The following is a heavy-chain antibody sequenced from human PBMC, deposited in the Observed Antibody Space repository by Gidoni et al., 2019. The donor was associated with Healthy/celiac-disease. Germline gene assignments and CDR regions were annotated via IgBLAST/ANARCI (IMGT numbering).Heavy chain of an antibody. CDR3: AKVMGDDSDEPPAYYYGMDV. J-gene: IGHJ6*02. CDR1: GFTFDDYA. CDR2: ISWNSGSI. Sequence: EVQLVESGGGLVQPGRSLRLSCSASGFTFDDYAMNWVRQAPGKGLEWVSGISWNSGSIGYADSVKGRFTISRDNAKNSLYLQMNSLRAEDTALYYCAKVMGDDSDEPPAYYYGMDVWGQGTTVTVSS. V-gene: IGHV3-9*01. D-gene: IGHD1-26*01.